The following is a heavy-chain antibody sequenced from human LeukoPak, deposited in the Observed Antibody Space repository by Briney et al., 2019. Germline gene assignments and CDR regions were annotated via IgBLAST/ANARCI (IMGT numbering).Heavy chain of an antibody. Sequence: KPGGSLRLSCAASGFTFSDYYMSWIRQAPGKGLEWVSYISSSGSTIYYADSVKGRFTISRDNAKNSLYLQMNSLRAEDTAVYYCARDLVVYNSSGYYHWYFDLWGRGTLVTVSS. CDR1: GFTFSDYY. CDR2: ISSSGSTI. V-gene: IGHV3-11*04. CDR3: ARDLVVYNSSGYYHWYFDL. J-gene: IGHJ2*01. D-gene: IGHD3-22*01.